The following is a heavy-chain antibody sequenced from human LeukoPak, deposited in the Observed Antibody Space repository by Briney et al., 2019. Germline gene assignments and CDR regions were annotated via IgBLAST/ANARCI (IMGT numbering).Heavy chain of an antibody. D-gene: IGHD6-19*01. V-gene: IGHV3-23*01. CDR2: ISAGGDNT. CDR3: AKHGSGRYFDY. Sequence: GGSLRLSCAASGITFSSYAMTWVRQAPGKGLEWVSAISAGGDNTYYADSVKGRFTISRDNSENTLYLQMISLRAEDTAVYYCAKHGSGRYFDYWGQGTLVTVSS. CDR1: GITFSSYA. J-gene: IGHJ4*02.